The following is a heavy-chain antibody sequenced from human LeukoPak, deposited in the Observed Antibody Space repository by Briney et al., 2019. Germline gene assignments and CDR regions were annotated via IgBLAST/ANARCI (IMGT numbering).Heavy chain of an antibody. CDR2: ISYDGSNK. V-gene: IGHV3-30-3*01. D-gene: IGHD6-19*01. CDR3: ARDRYSSGWYPQSFVY. CDR1: GFTFSSYA. J-gene: IGHJ4*02. Sequence: GGSLRLSCAASGFTFSSYAMHWVRQAPGKGLEWVAVISYDGSNKYYADSVKGRFTISRDNSKNTLYLQMNSLRAEDTAVYYCARDRYSSGWYPQSFVYWGQGTLVTGSS.